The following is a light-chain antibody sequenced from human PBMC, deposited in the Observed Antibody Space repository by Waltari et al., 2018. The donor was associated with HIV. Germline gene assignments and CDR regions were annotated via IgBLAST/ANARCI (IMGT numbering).Light chain of an antibody. Sequence: YELTQPPSVSVSPGHTARITCAGDALPDQFAHWYQQRPGQAPILLRFKDNKRPAGIPERFSGSSSGTTVTLTISGVQAEDEADYYCQSADSSGALGVFGGGTKLTVL. J-gene: IGLJ2*01. CDR1: ALPDQF. CDR3: QSADSSGALGV. V-gene: IGLV3-25*03. CDR2: KDN.